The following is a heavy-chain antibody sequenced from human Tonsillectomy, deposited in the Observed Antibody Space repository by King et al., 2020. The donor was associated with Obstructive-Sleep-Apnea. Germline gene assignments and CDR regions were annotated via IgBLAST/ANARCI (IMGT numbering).Heavy chain of an antibody. CDR3: AGPGPDWSPNPYYYYAMDV. V-gene: IGHV3-66*01. CDR1: RFTVGSNY. Sequence: VQLVESGGGLVQPGGSLRLSCAASRFTVGSNYMSWFRQAPGQGLEWVCLIYPGVTTDYADSVQGRFTISRDNSKKTLDLQMHRLRAEVTAVYYWAGPGPDWSPNPYYYYAMDVWGQGTTVTVSS. D-gene: IGHD3-9*01. J-gene: IGHJ6*02. CDR2: IYPGVTT.